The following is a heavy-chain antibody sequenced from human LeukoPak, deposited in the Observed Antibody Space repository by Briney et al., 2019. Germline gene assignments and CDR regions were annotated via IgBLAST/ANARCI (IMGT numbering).Heavy chain of an antibody. CDR2: TNSGGTTT. CDR1: GFPFSDFS. CDR3: AKQSYARTLGE. Sequence: GGSLRLSCATSGFPFSDFSMTWVRQAPGKGLEWISTTNSGGTTTYYAESVKGRFTISRDNSKNALYLQMSSLRVEDTAIYYCAKQSYARTLGEGGPGTLVTVSS. D-gene: IGHD2-8*01. V-gene: IGHV3-23*01. J-gene: IGHJ4*02.